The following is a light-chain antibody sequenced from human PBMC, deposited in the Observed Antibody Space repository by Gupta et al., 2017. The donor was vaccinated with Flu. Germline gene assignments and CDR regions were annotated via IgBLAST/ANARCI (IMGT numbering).Light chain of an antibody. J-gene: IGLJ1*01. V-gene: IGLV1-44*01. CDR2: GNN. CDR3: ESLDDSRNGHYV. Sequence: VTISCSGNSSNIGSNTVNWYQQRPETAPNLLIYGNNKRHSGVPDRFSGSKSGTSASLAISVLQAEEEADYYCESLDDSRNGHYVFGTGTKVTVL. CDR1: SSNIGSNT.